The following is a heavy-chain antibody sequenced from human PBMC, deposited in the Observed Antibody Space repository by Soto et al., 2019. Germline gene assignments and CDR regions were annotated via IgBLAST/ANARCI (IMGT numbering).Heavy chain of an antibody. Sequence: QVQLQESGPGLVKPSQTLSLTCTVSGGSISSGGYYWSWIRQHPGKGLEWIGYIYYSGSTYYNPSLKSRVTIPVDTSKNQFSLKLSSVTAADTAVYYCARDHRAAAGNSGNFDLWGRGTLVTVSS. CDR2: IYYSGST. CDR1: GGSISSGGYY. V-gene: IGHV4-31*03. D-gene: IGHD6-13*01. J-gene: IGHJ2*01. CDR3: ARDHRAAAGNSGNFDL.